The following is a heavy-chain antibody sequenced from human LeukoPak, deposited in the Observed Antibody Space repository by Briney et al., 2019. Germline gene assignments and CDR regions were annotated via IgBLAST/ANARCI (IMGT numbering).Heavy chain of an antibody. Sequence: ASVTVSHLPSGYTFTDYSKYLLRLDPAPGLEGTGWNNTNTGNRTYPQGFTGQVFFALATSVSTAYLQLSSLKADDTAVHYCARRPDCTNGVCYGGLGFDPWGQGTLVTVSS. CDR2: NNTNTGNR. V-gene: IGHV7-4-1*02. CDR1: GYTFTDYS. J-gene: IGHJ5*02. D-gene: IGHD2-8*01. CDR3: ARRPDCTNGVCYGGLGFDP.